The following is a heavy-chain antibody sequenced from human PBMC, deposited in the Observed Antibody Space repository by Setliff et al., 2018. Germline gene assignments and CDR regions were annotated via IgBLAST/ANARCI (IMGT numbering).Heavy chain of an antibody. CDR3: ARRDSTSYYGYSFDF. CDR1: GASITSYY. V-gene: IGHV4-59*08. CDR2: IYYIGST. Sequence: PSETLSLTCSVSGASITSYYWSWIRQPPGKGLEWIGYIYYIGSTYYNPSLKSRVTISVDTSQNQFSLRMTSVTAADTAVYYCARRDSTSYYGYSFDFWGQGTLVTV. D-gene: IGHD3-22*01. J-gene: IGHJ4*02.